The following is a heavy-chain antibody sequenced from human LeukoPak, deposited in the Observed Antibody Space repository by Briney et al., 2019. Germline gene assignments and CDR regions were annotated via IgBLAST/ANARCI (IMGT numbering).Heavy chain of an antibody. CDR1: GFTFSSYS. CDR2: ISSSSSYT. J-gene: IGHJ6*03. CDR3: ARDLVAVADTYYYYYMDV. V-gene: IGHV3-21*01. D-gene: IGHD6-19*01. Sequence: PEGSLRLSCAASGFTFSSYSMNWVRQAPGKGLEWVSSISSSSSYTYYADSVKGRFTISRDNAKNSLYLQMNSLRAEDTAVYYCARDLVAVADTYYYYYMDVWGKGTTVTVSS.